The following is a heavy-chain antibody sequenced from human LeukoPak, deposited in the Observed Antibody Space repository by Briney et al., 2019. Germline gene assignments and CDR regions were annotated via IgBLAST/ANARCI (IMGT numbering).Heavy chain of an antibody. J-gene: IGHJ5*02. D-gene: IGHD6-19*01. CDR1: GFTFSDYW. CDR3: ARAVAGYNWFDP. V-gene: IGHV3-74*01. CDR2: IISDGSSA. Sequence: GGSLRLSCAASGFTFSDYWMHWVRQAPGKGLVWVSRIISDGSSATYADSVKGRFTMSRDNSKNTLYLQMNSLRAEDTAVYYCARAVAGYNWFDPWGQGTLVTVSS.